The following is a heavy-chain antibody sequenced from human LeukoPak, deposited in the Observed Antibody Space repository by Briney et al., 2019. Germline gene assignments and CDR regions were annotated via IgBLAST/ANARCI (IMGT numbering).Heavy chain of an antibody. CDR2: LYVNENR. CDR1: GPIVSTNY. J-gene: IGHJ4*02. D-gene: IGHD1-26*01. V-gene: IGHV3-53*01. CDR3: VREDLGVDY. Sequence: SGGSLRLSCAVSGPIVSTNYMSWVRQAPGKGLEWISILYVNENRYYADSVKGRFIISRDTSKNTLYLQMNSPRAEDTAMYYCVREDLGVDYWGQGTLVTVSS.